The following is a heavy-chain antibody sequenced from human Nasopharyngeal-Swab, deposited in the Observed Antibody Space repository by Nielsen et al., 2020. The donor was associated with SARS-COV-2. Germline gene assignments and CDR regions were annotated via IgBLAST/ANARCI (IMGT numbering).Heavy chain of an antibody. Sequence: GESLKISCAASEFTFSSYWMSWVRQAPGKGLEWVANIKQDGSEKYYVDSVKGRFTISRDNAKNSLYLQMNSLRAENTAVYYCARETYYDYVWGSYRADYYYGMDVWGQGTTVTVSS. D-gene: IGHD3-16*02. CDR2: IKQDGSEK. J-gene: IGHJ6*02. CDR3: ARETYYDYVWGSYRADYYYGMDV. CDR1: EFTFSSYW. V-gene: IGHV3-7*01.